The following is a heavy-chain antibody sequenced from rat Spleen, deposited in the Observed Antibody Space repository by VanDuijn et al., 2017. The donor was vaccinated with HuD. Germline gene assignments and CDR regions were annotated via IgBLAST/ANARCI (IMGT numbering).Heavy chain of an antibody. V-gene: IGHV5-31*01. CDR3: TRENLVFDY. CDR2: ITHIGATS. J-gene: IGHJ2*01. Sequence: EVHLVESGGGLVQPGGSLKLSCVASGFTFNNYWMTWIRQAPGKGLEWVATITHIGATSYYPDSVKGRFTISREDGRSTLYLQMNSLRSEDTATYYCTRENLVFDYWGQGVMVTVSS. CDR1: GFTFNNYW.